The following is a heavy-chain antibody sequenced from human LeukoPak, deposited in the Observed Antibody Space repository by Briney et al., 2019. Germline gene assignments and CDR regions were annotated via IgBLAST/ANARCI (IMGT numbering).Heavy chain of an antibody. CDR1: GFTFNNYW. D-gene: IGHD3-10*01. Sequence: GGSLRLSCAASGFTFNNYWMSWVRQAPGKGLEWVSGISGSGGSTYYADSVKGRFTISRDNSKNTLYLQMNSLRTEDTAVYYCAKSWTLRGNFDYWGQGTLVTVSS. J-gene: IGHJ4*02. CDR2: ISGSGGST. V-gene: IGHV3-23*01. CDR3: AKSWTLRGNFDY.